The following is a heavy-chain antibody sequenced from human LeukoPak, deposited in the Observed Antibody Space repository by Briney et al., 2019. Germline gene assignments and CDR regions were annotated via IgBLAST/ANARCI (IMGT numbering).Heavy chain of an antibody. Sequence: SETLSLTCTVSGASISSTIYHWGWIRQPPGKGLEWIGSVFYSENTYYNPSLKSRVTISVDTSKNQFSLNLNSVTAADTAVYFCASGPWVTPFDYWGQGTLVPVSS. CDR1: GASISSTIYH. CDR2: VFYSENT. D-gene: IGHD2-21*02. CDR3: ASGPWVTPFDY. J-gene: IGHJ4*02. V-gene: IGHV4-39*07.